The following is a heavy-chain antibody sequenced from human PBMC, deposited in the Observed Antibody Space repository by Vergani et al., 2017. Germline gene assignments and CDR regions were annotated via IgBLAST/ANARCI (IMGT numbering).Heavy chain of an antibody. Sequence: QLQLQESGAGLLKPSETLSLTCAVYGGSFSGYYWSWIRQPPGKGLEWIGEINHSGSTNYNPSLKSRVTISVDTSKNQFSLKLSSVTAADTAVYYCARGNYGGKWDAFDIWGQGTMVTVSS. V-gene: IGHV4-34*01. CDR1: GGSFSGYY. J-gene: IGHJ3*02. D-gene: IGHD4-23*01. CDR2: INHSGST. CDR3: ARGNYGGKWDAFDI.